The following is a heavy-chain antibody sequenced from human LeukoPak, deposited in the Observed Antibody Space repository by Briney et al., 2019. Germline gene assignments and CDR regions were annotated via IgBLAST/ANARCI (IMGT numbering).Heavy chain of an antibody. Sequence: PSETLSLTCTISGASISSGIYYWGWIRQPPGKGLEGIGNIFYSGSTFYTPSLKSRLTISVDTSKNHFSLRLSSVTAADTAVYYCARKTWTDLDNWFDPWGQGTLVTVSS. V-gene: IGHV4-39*02. CDR3: ARKTWTDLDNWFDP. CDR2: IFYSGST. CDR1: GASISSGIYY. J-gene: IGHJ5*02. D-gene: IGHD1-1*01.